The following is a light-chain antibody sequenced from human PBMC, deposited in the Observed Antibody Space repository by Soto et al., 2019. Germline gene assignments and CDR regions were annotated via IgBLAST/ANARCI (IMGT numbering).Light chain of an antibody. CDR2: AAS. Sequence: DIQLTQSPSFLSASVGDRVTISCRASQGISSYVAWYQQKPGKAPKVLIFAASTLQSGVPSRFSGSGSGTDFTLTISSLQPEDSATYYCQQVHSYPLTFGPGTKVDIK. CDR3: QQVHSYPLT. V-gene: IGKV1-9*01. CDR1: QGISSY. J-gene: IGKJ3*01.